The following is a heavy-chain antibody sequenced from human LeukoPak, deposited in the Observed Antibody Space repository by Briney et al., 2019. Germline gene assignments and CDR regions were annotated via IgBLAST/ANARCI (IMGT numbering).Heavy chain of an antibody. CDR3: ARDKAAAGNTDY. CDR2: INPNSGGT. D-gene: IGHD6-13*01. Sequence: ASVKVSCKASGYTFTGYYMHWVRQAPGQGLEWMGWINPNSGGTNYAQKFQGRVTMTRDTSISTAYMELSRLRSDDTAVYYCARDKAAAGNTDYWGQGTLVTVSS. CDR1: GYTFTGYY. V-gene: IGHV1-2*02. J-gene: IGHJ4*02.